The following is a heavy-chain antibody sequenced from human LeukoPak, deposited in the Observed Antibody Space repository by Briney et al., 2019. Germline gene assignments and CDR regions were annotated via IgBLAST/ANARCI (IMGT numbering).Heavy chain of an antibody. V-gene: IGHV4-39*01. CDR2: IYYSGST. J-gene: IGHJ4*02. CDR1: GGSISSSSYY. D-gene: IGHD4-17*01. Sequence: PSETLSLTCTVSGGSISSSSYYWGWLRQPPGKGLEWIGSIYYSGSTYYNPSLKSRVTISVGTSKNQFSLKLSSVTAADTAVYYCASQDYGPVDYWGQGTLVTVSS. CDR3: ASQDYGPVDY.